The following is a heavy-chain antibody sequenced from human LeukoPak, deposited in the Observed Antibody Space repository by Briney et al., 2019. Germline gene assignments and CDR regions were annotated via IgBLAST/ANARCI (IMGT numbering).Heavy chain of an antibody. CDR1: GGSVSSGSYY. V-gene: IGHV4-61*01. CDR3: ARVGSSTNGEIDY. J-gene: IGHJ4*02. Sequence: SETLSLTCTVSGGSVSSGSYYWSWIRQPPGKGLEWIGYIYYSGSTNYNPSLKSRVTISVDTSKNQFSLKLSSVTAADTAVYYCARVGSSTNGEIDYWGQGTLVTVSS. D-gene: IGHD2-2*01. CDR2: IYYSGST.